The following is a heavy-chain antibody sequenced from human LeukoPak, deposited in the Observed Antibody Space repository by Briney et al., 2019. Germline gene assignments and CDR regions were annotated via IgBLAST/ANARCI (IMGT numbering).Heavy chain of an antibody. CDR2: INHSGST. Sequence: SETLSLTCAVYGGSFSGYYWSWIRQPPGKGLEWIGEINHSGSTNYNPSLKSRVTISVDTSKNQFSLKLSSVTAADTAVYYCARGGEADYDYVWGSDRYDWFDPWGQGTLVTVSS. V-gene: IGHV4-34*01. D-gene: IGHD3-16*02. CDR1: GGSFSGYY. CDR3: ARGGEADYDYVWGSDRYDWFDP. J-gene: IGHJ5*02.